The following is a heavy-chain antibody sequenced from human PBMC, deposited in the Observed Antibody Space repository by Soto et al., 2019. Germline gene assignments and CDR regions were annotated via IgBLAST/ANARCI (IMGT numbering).Heavy chain of an antibody. J-gene: IGHJ4*02. V-gene: IGHV3-23*01. CDR1: GFTFSSYA. CDR3: AKDFDYGGYVYGFDY. CDR2: ISGSGGST. Sequence: EVQLLESGGGLVQPGGSLRLSCAASGFTFSSYAMSWVRQAPGKGLEWVSAISGSGGSTYYADSVKGRFTISRDNSKNTLYLQMNSLRAEDTAVYYFAKDFDYGGYVYGFDYWGQGTLVTVSS. D-gene: IGHD5-12*01.